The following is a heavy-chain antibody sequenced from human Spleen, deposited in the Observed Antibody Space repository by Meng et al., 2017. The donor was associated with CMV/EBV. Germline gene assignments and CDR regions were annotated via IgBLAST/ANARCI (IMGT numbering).Heavy chain of an antibody. Sequence: SGYTFTKDGIRWVRQAPGQALEWMGWISAYNGNTNYAQKYQGRVTMTTDTSTSTAYMELRSLRSDDTAVYYCAREAYRGAYPEGEDYWGQGTLVTVSS. J-gene: IGHJ4*02. CDR1: GYTFTKDG. D-gene: IGHD1-26*01. CDR3: AREAYRGAYPEGEDY. CDR2: ISAYNGNT. V-gene: IGHV1-18*01.